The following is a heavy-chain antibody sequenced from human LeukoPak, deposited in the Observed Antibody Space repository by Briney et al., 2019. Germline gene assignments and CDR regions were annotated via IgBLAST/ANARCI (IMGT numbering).Heavy chain of an antibody. Sequence: SETLSLTCAVYGGSFSGYYWSWIRQPPGKGLEWIGEINHSGSTNYNPSLKSRVTISVDTSKNQFSLKLSSVTAADTAVYYCARGRLVCFQHWGQGTLVTVSS. J-gene: IGHJ1*01. D-gene: IGHD3-16*01. CDR2: INHSGST. V-gene: IGHV4-34*01. CDR3: ARGRLVCFQH. CDR1: GGSFSGYY.